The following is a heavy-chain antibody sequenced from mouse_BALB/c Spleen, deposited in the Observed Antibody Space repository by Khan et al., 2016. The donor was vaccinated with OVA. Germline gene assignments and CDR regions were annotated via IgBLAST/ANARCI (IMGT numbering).Heavy chain of an antibody. CDR3: ARAPYFSYVRDN. CDR2: INTYTGEP. CDR1: GHTFTKYG. J-gene: IGHJ4*01. Sequence: QIQLVQSGPELKKPGETVKISCKASGHTFTKYGMNWVKQAPGKGLKWMGWINTYTGEPTYADDFNGRFAFSLETSASTAYLQINNLKNEDTATYFCARAPYFSYVRDNWGQGTSVTVSS. V-gene: IGHV9-3-1*01.